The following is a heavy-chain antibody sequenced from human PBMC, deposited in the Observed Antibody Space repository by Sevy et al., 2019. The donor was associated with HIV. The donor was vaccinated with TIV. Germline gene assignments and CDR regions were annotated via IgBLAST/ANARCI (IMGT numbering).Heavy chain of an antibody. J-gene: IGHJ6*03. V-gene: IGHV3-21*01. Sequence: GGSLRLSCAASGFTFSSYSMNWVRQAPGKGLEWVSSISSSSSYIYYAHSVKGRFTISRDNAKNSLYLQMNSLRAEDTAVYYCAREPGIAAAGTNYYYYYMDVWGKGTTVTVSS. CDR2: ISSSSSYI. D-gene: IGHD6-13*01. CDR3: AREPGIAAAGTNYYYYYMDV. CDR1: GFTFSSYS.